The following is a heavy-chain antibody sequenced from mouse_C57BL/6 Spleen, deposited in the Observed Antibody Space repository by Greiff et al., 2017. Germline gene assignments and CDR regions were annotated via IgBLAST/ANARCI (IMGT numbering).Heavy chain of an antibody. D-gene: IGHD2-1*01. CDR2: ISYDGSN. V-gene: IGHV3-6*01. Sequence: EVKLQESGPGLVKPSQSLSLTCSVTGYSITSGYYWNWIRQFPGNKLEWMGYISYDGSNNYNPSLKNRISITRDTSKNQFFLKLNSVTTEDTATYYCARGGYGNYDAMDYWGQGTSVTVSS. CDR3: ARGGYGNYDAMDY. J-gene: IGHJ4*01. CDR1: GYSITSGYY.